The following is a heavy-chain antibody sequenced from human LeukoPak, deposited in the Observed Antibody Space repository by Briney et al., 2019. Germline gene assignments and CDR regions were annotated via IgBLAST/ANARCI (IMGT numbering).Heavy chain of an antibody. J-gene: IGHJ4*02. Sequence: ASVKVSCKASGYTFTSYAMHWVRQAPGQRLEWMGWINAGNGNTKYSQKFQGRVTITRDTSASTAYMELSSLRSEDTAVYYCARGRGFYYDSSGYNFDYWGQGTLVTVSS. CDR2: INAGNGNT. V-gene: IGHV1-3*01. D-gene: IGHD3-22*01. CDR1: GYTFTSYA. CDR3: ARGRGFYYDSSGYNFDY.